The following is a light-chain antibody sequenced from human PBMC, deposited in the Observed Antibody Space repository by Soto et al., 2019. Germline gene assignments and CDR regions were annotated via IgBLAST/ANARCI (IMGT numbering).Light chain of an antibody. CDR1: NSDVGRYNL. V-gene: IGLV2-23*01. CDR2: EGS. CDR3: CSYASSSTYV. Sequence: QSVLTQPASVSGSPGQSTTISCTGTNSDVGRYNLVSWYQQHPGKAPKLMIYEGSKRPSGVSTRLSGSKSGNTASLTISGLQAEDEADYYCCSYASSSTYVFGTGTKLTVL. J-gene: IGLJ1*01.